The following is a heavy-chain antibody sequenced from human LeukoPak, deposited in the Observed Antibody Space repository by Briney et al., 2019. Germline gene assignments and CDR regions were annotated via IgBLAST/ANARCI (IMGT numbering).Heavy chain of an antibody. CDR3: AKAKSYLTVTGYFDY. V-gene: IGHV3-23*03. CDR2: IYNDGRT. D-gene: IGHD4-17*01. J-gene: IGHJ4*02. CDR1: GFTFSSYA. Sequence: GGSLRLSCAASGFTFSSYAMSWVRQAPGKGLEWASVIYNDGRTYYADSVKGRFTISRDNSKNTLYLQMNRLRAEDTAVYYCAKAKSYLTVTGYFDYWGQGTLVTVSS.